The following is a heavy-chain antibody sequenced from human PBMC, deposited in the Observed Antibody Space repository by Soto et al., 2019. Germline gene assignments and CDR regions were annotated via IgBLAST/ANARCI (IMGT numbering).Heavy chain of an antibody. CDR1: GFTFNTFE. V-gene: IGHV3-23*01. CDR2: ISDDSSRT. Sequence: EVQLLESGGGLVQPAGSLRLSCAASGFTFNTFEMSWVRQAPGRGLEWVSFISDDSSRTYYADAVKGRCTTPRDNSKYTLYLQMNSLTPEDAAVYAFVKGGCLNFWGQGTLVTVSS. D-gene: IGHD3-16*01. J-gene: IGHJ4*02. CDR3: VKGGCLNF.